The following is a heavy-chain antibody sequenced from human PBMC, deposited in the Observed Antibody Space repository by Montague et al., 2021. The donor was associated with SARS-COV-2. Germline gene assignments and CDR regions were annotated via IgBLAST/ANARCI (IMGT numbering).Heavy chain of an antibody. CDR1: GGSISSSSYY. CDR2: IYYSGST. CDR3: ARGHDCSGGSRWWEYWFDP. J-gene: IGHJ5*02. D-gene: IGHD2-15*01. V-gene: IGHV4-61*01. Sequence: SETLSLTCTVSGGSISSSSYYWSWIRQPPGKGLEWIGYIYYSGSTNYNPSLKSRVTISVDTSKNQFSLKLSSVTAADTAVYYCARGHDCSGGSRWWEYWFDPWGQGTLVTVSS.